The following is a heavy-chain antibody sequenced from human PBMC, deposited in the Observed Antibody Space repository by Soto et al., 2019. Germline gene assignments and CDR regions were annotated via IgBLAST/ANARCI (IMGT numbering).Heavy chain of an antibody. CDR1: GYTFTSYY. CDR3: ARDGLDVVVANAFDI. D-gene: IGHD2-2*01. CDR2: INPSGGST. V-gene: IGHV1-46*03. J-gene: IGHJ3*02. Sequence: GASVKVSCKASGYTFTSYYMHWVRQAPGQGLEWMGIINPSGGSTSYAQKFQGRVTMTRDTSTSTVYMELSSLRSEDTAVYYCARDGLDVVVANAFDIWGQGTMVTVS.